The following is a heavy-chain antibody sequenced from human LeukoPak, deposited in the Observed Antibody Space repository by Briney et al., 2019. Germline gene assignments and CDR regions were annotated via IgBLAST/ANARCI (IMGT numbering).Heavy chain of an antibody. V-gene: IGHV3-7*01. CDR3: ARGTMDYNYFDY. Sequence: GGSLRLSCAASGFTFSSYWVSWVRQAPGKGLEWVANIRQDGSEKYYVDSVKGRSTISRDNAKNSLYLQMNSLRAEDTAVYYCARGTMDYNYFDYWGQGTLVTVSS. J-gene: IGHJ4*02. D-gene: IGHD3-10*01. CDR2: IRQDGSEK. CDR1: GFTFSSYW.